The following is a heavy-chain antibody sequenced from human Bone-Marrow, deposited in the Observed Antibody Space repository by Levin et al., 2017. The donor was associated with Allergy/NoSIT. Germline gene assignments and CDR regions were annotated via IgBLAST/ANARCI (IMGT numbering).Heavy chain of an antibody. D-gene: IGHD2-15*01. CDR2: IRSKAYGGTT. CDR1: GFTFGDYA. J-gene: IGHJ4*02. CDR3: TRVGEKGRYCSGGSCLLGMYYFDY. Sequence: TGGSLRLSCTASGFTFGDYAMSWFRQAPGKGLEWVGFIRSKAYGGTTEYAASVKGRFTISRDDSKSIAYLQMNSLKTEDTAVYYCTRVGEKGRYCSGGSCLLGMYYFDYWGQGTLVTVSS. V-gene: IGHV3-49*03.